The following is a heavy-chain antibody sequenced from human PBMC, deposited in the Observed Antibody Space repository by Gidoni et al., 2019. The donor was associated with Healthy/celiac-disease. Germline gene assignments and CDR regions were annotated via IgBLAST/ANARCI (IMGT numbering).Heavy chain of an antibody. CDR1: GGSISSSSYY. V-gene: IGHV4-39*01. J-gene: IGHJ4*02. D-gene: IGHD2-2*01. CDR3: ASGRVLPRGSFDY. CDR2: IYYSGST. Sequence: QLQLQESGPGLVKPSETLSLTCTVSGGSISSSSYYWGWIRQPPGKGLEWIGSIYYSGSTYYNPSLKSRVTISVDTSKNQFSLKLSSVTAADTAVYYCASGRVLPRGSFDYWGQGTLVTVSS.